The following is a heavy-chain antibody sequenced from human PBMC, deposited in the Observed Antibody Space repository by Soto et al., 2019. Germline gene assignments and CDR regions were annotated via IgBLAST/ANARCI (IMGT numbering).Heavy chain of an antibody. Sequence: GGSLRLSCAASGFTVSSNYMSWVRQAPGKGLEWVSVIYSGGSTYYADSVKGRFTISRHNSKNTLYLQMNSLRAEDTAVYYSARESGIAVADAFDIWGQGTMVTVSS. V-gene: IGHV3-53*04. D-gene: IGHD6-19*01. CDR2: IYSGGST. CDR3: ARESGIAVADAFDI. J-gene: IGHJ3*02. CDR1: GFTVSSNY.